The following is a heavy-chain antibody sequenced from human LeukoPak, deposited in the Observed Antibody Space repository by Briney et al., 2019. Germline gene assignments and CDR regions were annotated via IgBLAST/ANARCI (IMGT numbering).Heavy chain of an antibody. CDR1: GITLSNYG. CDR2: IYDSGGST. J-gene: IGHJ4*02. D-gene: IGHD2-8*01. Sequence: GGSLRLSCAVSGITLSNYGTSWVRQAPGKGLEWVAGIYDSGGSTSYADSVKGRFTISRDNPRNTLYLQMNSLRAEDTAVYYCAKVTRRGGLATRYIGCIGYWGQGTLVTVSS. V-gene: IGHV3-23*01. CDR3: AKVTRRGGLATRYIGCIGY.